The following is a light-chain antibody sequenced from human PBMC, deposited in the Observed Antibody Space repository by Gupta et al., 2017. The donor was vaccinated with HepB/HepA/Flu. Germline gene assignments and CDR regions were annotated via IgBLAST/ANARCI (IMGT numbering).Light chain of an antibody. CDR3: AGSDYSLIGWV. J-gene: IGLJ3*02. CDR2: RDN. V-gene: IGLV1-47*01. CDR1: SSNTGNNY. Sequence: SVRTQPPSASGTRGQRVTSSCDGSSSNTGNNYVYWYQQLPGTAPKLLIHRDNQRTSAGVPDRFPGSQPLPSPSLAISGLRSEADAGSSSAGSDYSLIGWVFGGGTKLTVL.